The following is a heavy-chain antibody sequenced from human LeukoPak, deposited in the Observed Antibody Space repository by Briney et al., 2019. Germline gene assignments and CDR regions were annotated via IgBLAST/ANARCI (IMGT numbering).Heavy chain of an antibody. V-gene: IGHV3-23*01. CDR3: AKGADILTGYYIGAFDI. CDR2: ISGSGGST. D-gene: IGHD3-9*01. J-gene: IGHJ3*02. CDR1: GFTFSSYG. Sequence: GGSLRLSCAASGFTFSSYGMSWVRQAPGKGLEWVSAISGSGGSTYYADSVKGRFTISRDNSKNTLYLQMNSLRAEATAVYYCAKGADILTGYYIGAFDIWGQGTMVTVSS.